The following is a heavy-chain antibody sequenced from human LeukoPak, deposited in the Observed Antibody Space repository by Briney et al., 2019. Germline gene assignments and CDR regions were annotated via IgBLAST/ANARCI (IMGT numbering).Heavy chain of an antibody. CDR1: GGTYSSYA. J-gene: IGHJ6*03. V-gene: IGHV1-69*05. Sequence: RGASVEVSCKASGGTYSSYAISWVRQAPGQGLEWMGGNIPIFGTANYAQKFQGRVTITTDESTSTAYMELSSLRSEDTAVYYCARVPGIAAASYYYYMDVWGKGTTVTVSS. CDR2: NIPIFGTA. D-gene: IGHD6-13*01. CDR3: ARVPGIAAASYYYYMDV.